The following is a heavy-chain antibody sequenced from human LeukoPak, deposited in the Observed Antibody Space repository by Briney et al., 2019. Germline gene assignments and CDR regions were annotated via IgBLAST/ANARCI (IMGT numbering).Heavy chain of an antibody. D-gene: IGHD2-15*01. CDR1: GFNITNYA. J-gene: IGHJ4*02. CDR3: ARAPRLYCSGGTCYHIDF. V-gene: IGHV3-30-3*01. CDR2: ISYDGDNK. Sequence: GRSLRLSCPATGFNITNYAMHWVRQAPGKGLAWVAVISYDGDNKYYADSVKGRFTIFRDNSKNTLFLQMHILRTEDTAVYYCARAPRLYCSGGTCYHIDFWGQGALVTVSS.